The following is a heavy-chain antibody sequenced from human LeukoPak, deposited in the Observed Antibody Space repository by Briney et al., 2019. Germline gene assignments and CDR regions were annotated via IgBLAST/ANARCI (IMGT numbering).Heavy chain of an antibody. CDR2: IYYSGNT. J-gene: IGHJ5*02. D-gene: IGHD2-2*01. CDR1: GGPLSSYY. CDR3: ARGGGLAYCSTTSCLGFDP. V-gene: IGHV4-59*01. Sequence: SETLSLTCTVSGGPLSSYYWSWIRQPPGKGLEWIGYIYYSGNTPYNTSLKSRVTISVDTSKNQFSLKLSSVTAADTAVYYCARGGGLAYCSTTSCLGFDPWGQGTLVTVSS.